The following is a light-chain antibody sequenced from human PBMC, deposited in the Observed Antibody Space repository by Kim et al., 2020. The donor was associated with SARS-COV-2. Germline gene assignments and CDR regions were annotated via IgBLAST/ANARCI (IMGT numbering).Light chain of an antibody. J-gene: IGLJ2*01. CDR2: DNN. Sequence: GQQVTIPCSGSTSNIGNNYVSWYQQLPGTAPQLLIYDNNKRPSGIPDRFSGSKSGTSATLDISGLQTGDEADYYCGTWDSSLSAVVFGGGTQLTVL. CDR1: TSNIGNNY. CDR3: GTWDSSLSAVV. V-gene: IGLV1-51*01.